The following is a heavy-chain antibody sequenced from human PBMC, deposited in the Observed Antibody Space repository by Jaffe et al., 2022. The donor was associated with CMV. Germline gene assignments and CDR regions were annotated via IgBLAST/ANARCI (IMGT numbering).Heavy chain of an antibody. V-gene: IGHV3-21*01. CDR3: ARSYSSSDYYYYMDV. D-gene: IGHD6-13*01. CDR2: ISSSSSYI. Sequence: EVQLVESGGGLVKPGGSLRLSCAASGFTFSSYSMNWVRQAPGKGLEWVSSISSSSSYIYYADSVKGRFTISRDNAKNSLYLQMNSLRAEDTAVYYCARSYSSSDYYYYMDVWGKGTTVTVSS. CDR1: GFTFSSYS. J-gene: IGHJ6*03.